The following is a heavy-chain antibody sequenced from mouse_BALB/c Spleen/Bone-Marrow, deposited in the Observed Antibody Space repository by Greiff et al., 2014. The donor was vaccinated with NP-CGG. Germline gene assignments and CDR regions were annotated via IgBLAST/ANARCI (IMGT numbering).Heavy chain of an antibody. J-gene: IGHJ3*01. Sequence: EVQLQQSGAELMKPGASVKLSCTASGFNIKDTYMHWVKQRPEQGLEWIGRIDPANGNTKYDPKFQGKATITADTSSNTAYLQLSSLTSEDTAVYYCALYYYGSSGFAYWGQGTLVTVSA. CDR2: IDPANGNT. CDR1: GFNIKDTY. D-gene: IGHD1-1*01. CDR3: ALYYYGSSGFAY. V-gene: IGHV14-3*02.